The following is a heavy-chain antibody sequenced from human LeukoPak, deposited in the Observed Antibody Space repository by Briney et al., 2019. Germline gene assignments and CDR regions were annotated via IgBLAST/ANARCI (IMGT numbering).Heavy chain of an antibody. J-gene: IGHJ6*03. CDR1: GGTFSGYT. D-gene: IGHD3-3*01. Sequence: ASVKVSCKASGGTFSGYTISWVRQAPGQGLEWMGWISAYNGNTNYAQKLQGRVTMTTDTSTSTAYMELRSLRSDDTAVYYCARCGVTYYDFWSGQEGHYYYMDVWGKGTTVTVSS. CDR2: ISAYNGNT. CDR3: ARCGVTYYDFWSGQEGHYYYMDV. V-gene: IGHV1-18*01.